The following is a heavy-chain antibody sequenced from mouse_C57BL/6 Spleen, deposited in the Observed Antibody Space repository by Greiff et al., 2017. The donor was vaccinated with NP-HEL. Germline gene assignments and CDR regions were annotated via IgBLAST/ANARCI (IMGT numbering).Heavy chain of an antibody. CDR3: ARSRGTVVREYYFDY. Sequence: VQLQQPGTELVKPGASVKLSCKASGYTFTSYWMHWVKQRPGQGLEWIGNINPSNGGTNYNEKFKSKATLTVDKSSSTAYMQLSSLTSEDSAVYYCARSRGTVVREYYFDYWGQGTTLTVSS. V-gene: IGHV1-53*01. CDR1: GYTFTSYW. CDR2: INPSNGGT. D-gene: IGHD1-1*01. J-gene: IGHJ2*01.